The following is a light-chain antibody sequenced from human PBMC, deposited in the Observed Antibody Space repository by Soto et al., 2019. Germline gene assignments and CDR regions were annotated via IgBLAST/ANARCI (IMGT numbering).Light chain of an antibody. CDR3: QQYDNWPPWT. Sequence: EIVLTQSPATLSLSPGERATLSCRASQSVGTYLAWYQQKPGQAPRLFIYDASTRATAIPARFSGSGSGTEFTLTISSLQSEDFAVYYCQQYDNWPPWTFGKGTKVDIK. J-gene: IGKJ1*01. V-gene: IGKV3-15*01. CDR1: QSVGTY. CDR2: DAS.